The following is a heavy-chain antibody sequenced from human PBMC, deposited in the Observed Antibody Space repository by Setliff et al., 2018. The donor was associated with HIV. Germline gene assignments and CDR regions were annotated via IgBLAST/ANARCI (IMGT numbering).Heavy chain of an antibody. CDR3: ARDIGSVWHNWFDP. D-gene: IGHD6-19*01. CDR1: GYTFSTHA. CDR2: INAGNGNT. Sequence: VASVKVSCKASGYTFSTHAMHWVRQAPGQRLEWMGWINAGNGNTKYSQKFQGRVTISRDTSASTVYMELNSLRSEDTAIYYCARDIGSVWHNWFDPWGQGTLVTVSS. J-gene: IGHJ5*02. V-gene: IGHV1-3*01.